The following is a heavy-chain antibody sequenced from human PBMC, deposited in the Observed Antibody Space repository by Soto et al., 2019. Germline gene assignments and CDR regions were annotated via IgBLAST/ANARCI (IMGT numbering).Heavy chain of an antibody. J-gene: IGHJ6*02. Sequence: SVKVSCKASGGTFSSYTISWVRQAPGQGLEWMGRIIPILGIANYAQKFQGRVTITADKSTSTAYMELSSLRSEDTAVYYCSRDRSGWRYYYYGMDVWGQGTTVTVSS. CDR2: IIPILGIA. V-gene: IGHV1-69*04. CDR1: GGTFSSYT. D-gene: IGHD6-19*01. CDR3: SRDRSGWRYYYYGMDV.